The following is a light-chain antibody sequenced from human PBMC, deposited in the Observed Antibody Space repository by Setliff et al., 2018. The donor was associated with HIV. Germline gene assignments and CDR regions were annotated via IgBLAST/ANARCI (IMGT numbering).Light chain of an antibody. J-gene: IGLJ1*01. CDR2: EVN. CDR3: SSYAGSNTLIYV. CDR1: SGDVGGYNY. V-gene: IGLV2-8*01. Sequence: QSALTQPASVSGSPGQSITISCTGTSGDVGGYNYVSWYQHHPGKAPKLMIYEVNKRPSGVPDRFSGSKSGNTASLTVSGLQAEDEADYFCSSYAGSNTLIYVFGPGTKVTVL.